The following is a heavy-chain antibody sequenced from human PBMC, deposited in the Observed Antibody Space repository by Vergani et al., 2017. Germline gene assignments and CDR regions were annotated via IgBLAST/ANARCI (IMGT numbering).Heavy chain of an antibody. Sequence: QVQLQQWGAGLLKPSETLSLTCAVYGGSFSGYYWSWIRQPPGKGLEWIGEINHSGSTNYNPSLKSRVTISVDTSKNLFSLKLGAVTAADTAVYYCARVSQAKLDNFDYWGQGTLVTVSS. CDR3: ARVSQAKLDNFDY. D-gene: IGHD3-9*01. CDR1: GGSFSGYY. CDR2: INHSGST. J-gene: IGHJ4*02. V-gene: IGHV4-34*01.